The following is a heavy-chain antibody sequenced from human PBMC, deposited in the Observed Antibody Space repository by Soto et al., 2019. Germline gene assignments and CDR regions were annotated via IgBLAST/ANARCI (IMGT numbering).Heavy chain of an antibody. CDR3: SKTIFRGNYYGGDDSFDM. J-gene: IGHJ3*02. CDR2: ISNDGSNK. D-gene: IGHD3-9*01. Sequence: QVQLVESGGGVVQPGRSLRLSCAASGFSFSSYGMHWVRQAPGEGLEWVAVISNDGSNKYYADSVKGRFTISRDNAKNTRFLQMNSLIPEDTAGYYCSKTIFRGNYYGGDDSFDMWGQGTMVTVST. V-gene: IGHV3-30*18. CDR1: GFSFSSYG.